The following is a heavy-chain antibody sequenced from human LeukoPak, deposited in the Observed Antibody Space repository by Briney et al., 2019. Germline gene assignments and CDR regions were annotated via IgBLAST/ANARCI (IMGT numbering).Heavy chain of an antibody. D-gene: IGHD2-15*01. CDR3: AHRHRGVASDI. V-gene: IGHV2-5*01. CDR1: GFSLSTGGVG. CDR2: IYENDEK. Sequence: SGPTLVNPTQTLRLTCTFSGFSLSTGGVGVGWIRQPPGKAPEWLGVIYENDEKLYSSSLQNRLSITKDTSKNQVVLTMANMDPVDTATYYCAHRHRGVASDIWGQGTMVTVSA. J-gene: IGHJ3*02.